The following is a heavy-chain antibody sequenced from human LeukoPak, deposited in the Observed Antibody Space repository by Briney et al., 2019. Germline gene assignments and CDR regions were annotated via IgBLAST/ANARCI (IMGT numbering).Heavy chain of an antibody. CDR2: ISGSGGST. CDR3: PKNYYDCPMMLVDDAFDI. CDR1: GFTFSSYA. J-gene: IGHJ3*02. V-gene: IGHV3-23*01. D-gene: IGHD3-22*01. Sequence: PGGSLRLSCAASGFTFSSYAMSWVRQAPGKGLEWVSAISGSGGSTYYADSVKGRFTISRDNSKNTLYLQMNSLKAEDTAVYYCPKNYYDCPMMLVDDAFDIWGQGTMVTISS.